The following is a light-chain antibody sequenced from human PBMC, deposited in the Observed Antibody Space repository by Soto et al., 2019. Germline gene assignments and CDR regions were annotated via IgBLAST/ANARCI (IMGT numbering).Light chain of an antibody. CDR2: QDS. Sequence: SYELTQPPSVSVSPGQTASITCSGDKLGDKYACWYQQKPGQSPVLVIYQDSKRPSGIPERFSGSNSGNTATLTISGTQAMDEADYYCQAWDSSTEVFGGWTKVTVL. V-gene: IGLV3-1*01. CDR1: KLGDKY. CDR3: QAWDSSTEV. J-gene: IGLJ2*01.